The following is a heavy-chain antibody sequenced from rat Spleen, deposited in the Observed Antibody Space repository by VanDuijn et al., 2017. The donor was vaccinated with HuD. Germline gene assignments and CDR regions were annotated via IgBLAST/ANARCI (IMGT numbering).Heavy chain of an antibody. Sequence: EVQLVESGGGLVQPGRSLKLSCVASGFTFNNYWMTWIRQAPGKGLEWVASISTGGGGTYYPDSVKDRFTISRDNAKSTLYLQMNSLRSEDTATYYCARGEQLYPGFAYWGQGTLVTVSS. V-gene: IGHV5-31*01. D-gene: IGHD1-2*01. CDR1: GFTFNNYW. J-gene: IGHJ3*01. CDR2: ISTGGGGT. CDR3: ARGEQLYPGFAY.